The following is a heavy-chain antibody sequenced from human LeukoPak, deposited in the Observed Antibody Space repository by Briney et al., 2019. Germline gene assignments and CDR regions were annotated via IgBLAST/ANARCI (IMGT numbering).Heavy chain of an antibody. V-gene: IGHV1-2*02. CDR2: INPNSGGT. CDR1: GYTFTGYD. D-gene: IGHD6-6*01. CDR3: ARETEYSSNWFDP. J-gene: IGHJ5*02. Sequence: ASVKVSCKASGYTFTGYDMHWVRQAPGQGLEWMGWINPNSGGTNYAQKFQGRVTMTRDTSISTAFMELSRLRSDDTAVYYCARETEYSSNWFDPWGRGTLVTVSS.